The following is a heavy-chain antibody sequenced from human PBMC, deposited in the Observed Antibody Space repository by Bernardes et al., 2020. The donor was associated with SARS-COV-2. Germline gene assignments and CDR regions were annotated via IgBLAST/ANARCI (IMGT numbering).Heavy chain of an antibody. CDR1: GFTFSSYD. CDR3: ARGAQWPDGLYYYYGMDV. CDR2: IGTAGDT. Sequence: GGSLRLSCAASGFTFSSYDMHWVRQATGKGLEWVSAIGTAGDTYYPGSVKGRFTISRENAKNSLYLQMNSLRAGDTAVYYCARGAQWPDGLYYYYGMDVWGQGTTVTVSS. V-gene: IGHV3-13*01. D-gene: IGHD6-19*01. J-gene: IGHJ6*02.